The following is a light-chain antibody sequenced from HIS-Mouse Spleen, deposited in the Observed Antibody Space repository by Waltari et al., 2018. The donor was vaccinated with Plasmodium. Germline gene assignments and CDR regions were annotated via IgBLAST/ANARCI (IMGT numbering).Light chain of an antibody. Sequence: SYELTQPPSVSVSPGQTASITCSGEKLGDKYACWYQQKPGQSPVLVIYQDSKRPSGIPARFSGSNSGNTATLTISGTQAMDEADYYCQAWDSSTWVFGGGTKLTVL. V-gene: IGLV3-1*01. CDR1: KLGDKY. CDR2: QDS. J-gene: IGLJ3*02. CDR3: QAWDSSTWV.